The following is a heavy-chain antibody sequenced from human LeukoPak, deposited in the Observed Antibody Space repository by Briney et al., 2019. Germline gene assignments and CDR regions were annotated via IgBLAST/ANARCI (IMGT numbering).Heavy chain of an antibody. D-gene: IGHD6-19*01. Sequence: GGSLRLSCAASGFTFSNYAMNWVRQAPGKGLEWVSGISGSGVGTYYKDSVKGRFTISRDNSKNTLYLQMNSLRAEDTAVYYCAKARIAVAGNYFDYWGQGTLVTVSS. V-gene: IGHV3-23*01. CDR2: ISGSGVGT. CDR3: AKARIAVAGNYFDY. J-gene: IGHJ4*02. CDR1: GFTFSNYA.